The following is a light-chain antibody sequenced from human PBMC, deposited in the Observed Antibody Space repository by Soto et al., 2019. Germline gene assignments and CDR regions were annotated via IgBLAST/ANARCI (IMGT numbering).Light chain of an antibody. CDR1: SSDVGGYNY. CDR3: SSYTSSSTYVV. CDR2: DVI. V-gene: IGLV2-14*03. Sequence: QSALTQPASVSGSPGQSITISCTGTSSDVGGYNYVSWYQQQPGKAPKLMIYDVINRPSGVSNRFSGSKSGNSASLTISGLQAEDEAVYYCSSYTSSSTYVVFGGGTKLTVL. J-gene: IGLJ2*01.